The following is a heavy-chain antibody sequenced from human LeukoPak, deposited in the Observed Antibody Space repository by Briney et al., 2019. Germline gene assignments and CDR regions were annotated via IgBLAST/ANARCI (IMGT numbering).Heavy chain of an antibody. V-gene: IGHV3-23*01. J-gene: IGHJ4*02. CDR3: ARVWNYDSSGYDY. Sequence: GGTLRLSCAASGFTCSSYGVSWVRQAPGKGLEWVSGISGSGHRTYYADSVKGRFTISRDNSKNSLYLQMNSLRAGDTAVYYCARVWNYDSSGYDYWGQGTLVTVSS. D-gene: IGHD3-22*01. CDR1: GFTCSSYG. CDR2: ISGSGHRT.